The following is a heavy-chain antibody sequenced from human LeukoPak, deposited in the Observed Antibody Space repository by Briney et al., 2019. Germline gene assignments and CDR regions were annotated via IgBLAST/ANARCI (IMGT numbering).Heavy chain of an antibody. CDR1: GYTFTSYG. CDR3: ARSYCSGGSCYSSIDY. CDR2: ISAYNGNT. Sequence: ASVKVPCKASGYTFTSYGVSWVRQAPGQGLEWMGWISAYNGNTNYAQKLQGRVTMTTDTSTSTAYMELRSLRSDDTAVYYCARSYCSGGSCYSSIDYWGQGTLVTVSS. D-gene: IGHD2-15*01. V-gene: IGHV1-18*01. J-gene: IGHJ4*02.